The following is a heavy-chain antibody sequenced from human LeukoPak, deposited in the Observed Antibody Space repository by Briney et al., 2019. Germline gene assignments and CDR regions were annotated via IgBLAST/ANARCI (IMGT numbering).Heavy chain of an antibody. CDR3: ARDSDQDTVTPYFDY. V-gene: IGHV3-48*04. J-gene: IGHJ4*01. CDR2: ISSSSSTI. CDR1: GFTFSSYS. Sequence: PGGSLRLSCAASGFTFSSYSMNWVRQAPGKGLEWVSYISSSSSTIYYADSVKGRFTISRDNAKNSLYLQMNSLRAEDTAVYYCARDSDQDTVTPYFDYWGQGTLVTVSS. D-gene: IGHD4-17*01.